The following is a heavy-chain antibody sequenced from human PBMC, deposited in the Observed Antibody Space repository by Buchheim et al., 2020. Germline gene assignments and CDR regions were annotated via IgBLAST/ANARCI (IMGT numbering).Heavy chain of an antibody. J-gene: IGHJ4*02. CDR2: ISSSSSTV. V-gene: IGHV3-48*02. CDR1: EFTFSSYS. D-gene: IGHD3-16*02. Sequence: EVQLVESGGGLGQPGGSLRLSCVASEFTFSSYSMNWVRQAPGKGPEWVSYISSSSSTVYYADSVKGRFTISRDNAKNSLFLQMNSLRDEDTAVYYCARARGRLGELSFDYWGQGTL. CDR3: ARARGRLGELSFDY.